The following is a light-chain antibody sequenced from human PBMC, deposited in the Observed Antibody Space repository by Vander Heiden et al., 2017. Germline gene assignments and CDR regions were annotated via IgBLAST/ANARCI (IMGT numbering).Light chain of an antibody. Sequence: DIQLTNPPSTLSSSVGDRVTITCRASQSISSWLAWYQQKPGKAPKLLIYEASSLESGVPSRFSGSGSGTEFTLTISSLQPDDFAAYYCQQYNSYPRTFGQGTKVEIK. CDR1: QSISSW. CDR3: QQYNSYPRT. V-gene: IGKV1-5*03. J-gene: IGKJ1*01. CDR2: EAS.